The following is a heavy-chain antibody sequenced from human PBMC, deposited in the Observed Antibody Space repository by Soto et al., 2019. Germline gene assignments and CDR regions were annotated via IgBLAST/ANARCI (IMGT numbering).Heavy chain of an antibody. CDR1: GISLSTRGVG. D-gene: IGHD6-19*01. Sequence: QITLKESGPTLVKPTQTLTLTCTFDGISLSTRGVGVSWILQPPGKALEWLALIYWNDDKRYSPSLQSRLTITKNTHKNHAVLTMTNMDPVDTATYYCARSRIAVAGIPYGMDVWGQGTTVTVSS. CDR2: IYWNDDK. V-gene: IGHV2-5*01. J-gene: IGHJ6*02. CDR3: ARSRIAVAGIPYGMDV.